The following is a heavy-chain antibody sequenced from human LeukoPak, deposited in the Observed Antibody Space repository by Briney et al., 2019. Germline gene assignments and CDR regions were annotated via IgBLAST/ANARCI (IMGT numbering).Heavy chain of an antibody. Sequence: RAGGSLRLSCAASGFTFDDYGMSWVRQAPGKGLEWVSSISSSSSYIYYADSVKGRFTISRDNAKNSLYLQMNSLRAEDTAVYYCARDLSGRSYSYGSGPDYWGQGTLVTVSS. J-gene: IGHJ4*02. CDR3: ARDLSGRSYSYGSGPDY. CDR2: ISSSSSYI. D-gene: IGHD5-18*01. CDR1: GFTFDDYG. V-gene: IGHV3-21*01.